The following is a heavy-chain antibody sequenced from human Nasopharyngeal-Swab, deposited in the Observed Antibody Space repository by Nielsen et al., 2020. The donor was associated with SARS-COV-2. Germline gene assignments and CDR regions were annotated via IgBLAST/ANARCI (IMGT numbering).Heavy chain of an antibody. D-gene: IGHD3-22*01. CDR3: AREPPATYYYDSSGYPKSSYYYGMDV. Sequence: ETLSLTCAASGFTFRSYWMHWVRQAPGKGLEWVSRINSDGSSTSYADSVKGRFTISRDNAKNTLYLQMNSLRAEDTAVYYCAREPPATYYYDSSGYPKSSYYYGMDVWGLGTTVTVSS. CDR2: INSDGSST. CDR1: GFTFRSYW. V-gene: IGHV3-74*01. J-gene: IGHJ6*02.